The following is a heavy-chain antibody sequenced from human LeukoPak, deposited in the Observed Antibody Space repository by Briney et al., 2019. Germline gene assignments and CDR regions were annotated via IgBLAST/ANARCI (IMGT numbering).Heavy chain of an antibody. CDR3: ARGRHLTSGYYDSSTPGKFDP. CDR2: MNPNSGNT. D-gene: IGHD3-22*01. J-gene: IGHJ5*02. CDR1: GYTFTSYD. Sequence: GASVKVSCKASGYTFTSYDINWVRQATGQGLEWMGWMNPNSGNTGYAQKFQGRVTMTRNTSISTAYMELSSLRSEDTAVYYCARGRHLTSGYYDSSTPGKFDPWGQGTLVTVSS. V-gene: IGHV1-8*01.